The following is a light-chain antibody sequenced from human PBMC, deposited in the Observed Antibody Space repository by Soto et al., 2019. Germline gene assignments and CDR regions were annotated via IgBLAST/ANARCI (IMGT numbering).Light chain of an antibody. Sequence: DIQMTQSPSTLSGSVGDRVTITCRASQTISSWLAWYQQKPGKAPKLLIFDAFSLESGVPSRFSGSRSGTEFTLTISSLQPDDYATYYCQQYNSYSPLTFGGGTKVEIK. V-gene: IGKV1-5*01. CDR3: QQYNSYSPLT. J-gene: IGKJ4*01. CDR2: DAF. CDR1: QTISSW.